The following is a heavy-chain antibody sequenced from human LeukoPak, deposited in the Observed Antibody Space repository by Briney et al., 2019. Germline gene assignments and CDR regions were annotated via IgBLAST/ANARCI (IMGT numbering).Heavy chain of an antibody. CDR3: AKGGMSMIRGGAFDY. Sequence: GGSLRLSCRVSGITFGNYDMSWVRQAPGKGLEWVSGVSGSGDSKYYVDSVEGRFTIYRDDSKNTLFLQMDILGAEDTAVHYCAKGGMSMIRGGAFDYWGQGSRVTVSS. J-gene: IGHJ4*02. CDR1: GITFGNYD. CDR2: VSGSGDSK. V-gene: IGHV3-23*01. D-gene: IGHD3-10*01.